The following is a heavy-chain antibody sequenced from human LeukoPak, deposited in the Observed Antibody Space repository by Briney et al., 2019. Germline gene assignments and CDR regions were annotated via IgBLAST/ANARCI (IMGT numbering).Heavy chain of an antibody. CDR2: ISYDGSNK. D-gene: IGHD6-13*01. Sequence: GGSRRLSCAASGFTFSSYAMHWVRQAPGKGLEWVAVISYDGSNKYYADSVKGRFTISRDNSKNTLYLQMNSLRAEDTAVYYCARDNRSTLDPWGQGTLVTVSS. CDR3: ARDNRSTLDP. CDR1: GFTFSSYA. V-gene: IGHV3-30-3*01. J-gene: IGHJ5*02.